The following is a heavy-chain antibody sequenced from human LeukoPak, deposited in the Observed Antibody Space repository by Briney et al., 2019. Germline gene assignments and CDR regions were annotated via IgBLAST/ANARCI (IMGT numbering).Heavy chain of an antibody. J-gene: IGHJ6*02. CDR2: ISSSDNSI. V-gene: IGHV3-48*03. Sequence: GGSLRLSCAASGFALSSYEMNWVRQAPGKGLEWLSYISSSDNSIKYADSVKGRFTISRDNAKMSLYLQMSSLRAEDTAVYYCARGDGGYYYGMDVWGQGTTVTAS. CDR3: ARGDGGYYYGMDV. CDR1: GFALSSYE.